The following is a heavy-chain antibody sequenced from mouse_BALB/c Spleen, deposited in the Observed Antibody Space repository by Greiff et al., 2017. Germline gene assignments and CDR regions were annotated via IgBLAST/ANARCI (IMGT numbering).Heavy chain of an antibody. CDR2: IYPSDSYT. Sequence: QVQLKQPGAELVRPGASVKLSCKASGYTFTSYWINWVKQRPGQGLEWIGNIYPSDSYTNYNQKFKDKATLTVDKSSSTAYMQLSSPTSEDSAVYYCTRNQYGGLWMDYWGQGTSVTVSS. V-gene: IGHV1-69*02. CDR1: GYTFTSYW. J-gene: IGHJ4*01. D-gene: IGHD2-10*02. CDR3: TRNQYGGLWMDY.